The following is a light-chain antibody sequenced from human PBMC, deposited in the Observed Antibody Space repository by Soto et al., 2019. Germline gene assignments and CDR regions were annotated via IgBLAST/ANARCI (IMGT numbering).Light chain of an antibody. J-gene: IGLJ1*01. V-gene: IGLV1-40*01. CDR3: QSYDSSLSAYV. CDR1: SSNIGAGYD. Sequence: QSVLTQPPSVSGAPGQRVTISCTGSSSNIGAGYDVHWFQQFPGTAPKLLIYSSYNRPSGVPDRFSGSKSGTSASLAITGLQAEDEADFYCQSYDSSLSAYVFGTGTKLTV. CDR2: SSY.